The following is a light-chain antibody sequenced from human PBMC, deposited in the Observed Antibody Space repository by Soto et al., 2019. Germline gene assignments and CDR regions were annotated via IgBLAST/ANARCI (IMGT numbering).Light chain of an antibody. CDR2: SNN. CDR1: SSSIGRNT. V-gene: IGLV1-44*01. Sequence: QSVLTQPPSASGTPGQRVTLSCSGSSSSIGRNTVNWYQQLPGTAPKLLFYSNNQRPSGVPDRFSGSKSGTSASLAISGLQSEDEADYYCAAWDDSLNGLVFGGGTTVTLL. CDR3: AAWDDSLNGLV. J-gene: IGLJ2*01.